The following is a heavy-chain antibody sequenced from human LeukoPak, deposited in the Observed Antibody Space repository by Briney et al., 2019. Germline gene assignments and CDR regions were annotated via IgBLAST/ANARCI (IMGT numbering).Heavy chain of an antibody. J-gene: IGHJ4*02. D-gene: IGHD1-1*01. Sequence: GTSLRLSCAASGFTFTSYGMHWVRQAPGKGLEWVALITYDGYYKYYSDSVKGRFTISRDNSKNTLYLQMSSLRAEDTAVYYCVKITSVTGGDCWGQGTRLTVSS. CDR2: ITYDGYYK. V-gene: IGHV3-30*18. CDR3: VKITSVTGGDC. CDR1: GFTFTSYG.